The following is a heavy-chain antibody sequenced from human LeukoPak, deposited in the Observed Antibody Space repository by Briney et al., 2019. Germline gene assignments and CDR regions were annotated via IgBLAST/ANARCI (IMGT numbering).Heavy chain of an antibody. CDR3: ARAGIAAAEDEGPPDY. J-gene: IGHJ4*02. D-gene: IGHD6-13*01. V-gene: IGHV1-8*01. Sequence: GASVKVSCKASGYTFTSYDINWVRQATGQGLEWMGWMNPNSGNTGYAQKFQGRVTMTRNTSISTAYMELSSLRSEDTAVYYCARAGIAAAEDEGPPDYWGQGTLVTVSS. CDR1: GYTFTSYD. CDR2: MNPNSGNT.